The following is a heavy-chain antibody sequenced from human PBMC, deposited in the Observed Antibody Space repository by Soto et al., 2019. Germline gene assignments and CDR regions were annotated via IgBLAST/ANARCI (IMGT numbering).Heavy chain of an antibody. D-gene: IGHD1-26*01. CDR3: ARREIQGPIDY. V-gene: IGHV4-28*01. J-gene: IGHJ4*02. CDR2: IDYSGTT. Sequence: QVQLQESGPGLVKPSDTLSLTCAVSGYSISSSNWWGWIRQPPGKGLEWIGYIDYSGTTYYNPSLKSRVTMSVDTAKNRYSRMLTSVTAVDSAVYYCARREIQGPIDYWGQGTLVTVSS. CDR1: GYSISSSNW.